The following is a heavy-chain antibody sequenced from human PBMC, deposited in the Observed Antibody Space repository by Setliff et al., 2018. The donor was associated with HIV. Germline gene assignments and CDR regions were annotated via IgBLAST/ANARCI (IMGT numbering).Heavy chain of an antibody. CDR3: ARADYDSSGYDAFDI. V-gene: IGHV1-69*13. CDR2: IIPIFGTA. D-gene: IGHD3-22*01. CDR1: GGTFSSYA. J-gene: IGHJ3*02. Sequence: ASVKVSCKASGGTFSSYAISWVRQAPGQGLEWMGGIIPIFGTANYAQKFQGRVTITADESTGTAYMELSSLRSEDTAVYYCARADYDSSGYDAFDIWGQGTMVTVSS.